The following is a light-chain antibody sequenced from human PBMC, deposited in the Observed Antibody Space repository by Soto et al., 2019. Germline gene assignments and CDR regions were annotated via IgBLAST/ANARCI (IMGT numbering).Light chain of an antibody. Sequence: QSALTQPRSVSGSPGQSVTFSCTGTSGDIGAYNYVSWYQFHPGKAPKMIIYDVNKRPSGVPDRFSGSKSGNTASLTISWLQAEDEADYYCCSYAPSFSVFGGGTKVTVL. CDR3: CSYAPSFSV. V-gene: IGLV2-11*01. CDR1: SGDIGAYNY. J-gene: IGLJ3*02. CDR2: DVN.